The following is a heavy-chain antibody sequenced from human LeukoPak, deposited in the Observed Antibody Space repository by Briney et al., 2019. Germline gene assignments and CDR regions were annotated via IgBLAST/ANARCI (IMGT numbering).Heavy chain of an antibody. J-gene: IGHJ4*02. CDR1: GFTFSSNY. CDR2: IKQDGSEK. V-gene: IGHV3-7*03. D-gene: IGHD4-11*01. Sequence: PGGSLRLSCAASGFTFSSNYMSWVRQAPGQGLEWVVNIKQDGSEKDYADSVKGRFTISRDNAKNSLYLQMNSLRAEDMAVYYCAKDLYSNYGPADYWGQGNLVNVSS. CDR3: AKDLYSNYGPADY.